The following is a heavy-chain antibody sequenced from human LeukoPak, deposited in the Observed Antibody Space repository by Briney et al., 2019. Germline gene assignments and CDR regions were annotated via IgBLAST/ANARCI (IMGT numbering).Heavy chain of an antibody. CDR2: INPSGGST. J-gene: IGHJ6*04. CDR3: ARDQEARYGSGSYYDYYYYYGMDV. CDR1: GYTFTSYY. D-gene: IGHD3-10*01. Sequence: ASVKVSCKASGYTFTSYYMHWVRQAPGQGLEWMGIINPSGGSTSYAQKFQGRVTMTRDTSTSTVYMELSSLRSEDTAVYYCARDQEARYGSGSYYDYYYYYGMDVWGKGTTVTVSS. V-gene: IGHV1-46*01.